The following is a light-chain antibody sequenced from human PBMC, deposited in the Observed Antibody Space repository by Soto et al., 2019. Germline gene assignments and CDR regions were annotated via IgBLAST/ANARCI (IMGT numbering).Light chain of an antibody. J-gene: IGKJ2*01. CDR2: GAA. Sequence: DIQMTQSPSSLSASVGDGVSISCRTSQNIDRYLNWYQQKPGKAPQVLISGAASLQSGVPSRFSGSGSGTEFTLSISSLQPEDFATYFCQQSYSAPYTFGQGTRLEI. CDR1: QNIDRY. V-gene: IGKV1-39*01. CDR3: QQSYSAPYT.